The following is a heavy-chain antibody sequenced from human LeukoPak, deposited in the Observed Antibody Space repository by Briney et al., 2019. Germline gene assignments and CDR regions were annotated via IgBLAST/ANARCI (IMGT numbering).Heavy chain of an antibody. V-gene: IGHV3-53*01. Sequence: GGSLRLSCAASGFTVSSNYMSWVRQAPGKGLEWVSVIYSGGSTYYADSVKGRFTISRDNSKNTLYLQMNSLRAEDTAVYYCARDLGSGSSSWSIHPTGYWGQGTLVTVSS. J-gene: IGHJ4*02. CDR2: IYSGGST. D-gene: IGHD6-13*01. CDR1: GFTVSSNY. CDR3: ARDLGSGSSSWSIHPTGY.